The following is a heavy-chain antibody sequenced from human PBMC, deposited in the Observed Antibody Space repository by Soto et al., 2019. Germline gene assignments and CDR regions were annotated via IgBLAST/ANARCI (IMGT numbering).Heavy chain of an antibody. V-gene: IGHV4-34*01. CDR3: ARTFYCSGGSCYSFGRHYYYYYMDV. CDR1: GGSFSGDY. CDR2: INHSGST. D-gene: IGHD2-15*01. J-gene: IGHJ6*03. Sequence: SETLSLTCAVYGGSFSGDYWSWIRQPPGKGLEWIGEINHSGSTNYNPSLKSRVTISVDTSKNQFSLKLSSVTAADTAVYYCARTFYCSGGSCYSFGRHYYYYYMDVWGKGTTVT.